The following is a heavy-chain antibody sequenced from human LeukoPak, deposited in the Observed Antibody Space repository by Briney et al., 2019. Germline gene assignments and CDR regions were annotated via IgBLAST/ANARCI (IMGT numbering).Heavy chain of an antibody. Sequence: ASAKVSCKASGYTFTSYYMHWVRQAPGQGLEWMGIINPSGGSTSYAQKFQGRVTMTRDTSTSTVYMELSSLRSEDTAVYYCARDEDIVVVVAEPGGMDVWGQGTTVTVSS. V-gene: IGHV1-46*01. D-gene: IGHD2-15*01. J-gene: IGHJ6*02. CDR3: ARDEDIVVVVAEPGGMDV. CDR1: GYTFTSYY. CDR2: INPSGGST.